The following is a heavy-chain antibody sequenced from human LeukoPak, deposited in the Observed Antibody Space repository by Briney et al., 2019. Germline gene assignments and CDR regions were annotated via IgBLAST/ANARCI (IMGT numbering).Heavy chain of an antibody. J-gene: IGHJ6*02. Sequence: SETLSLTCTVSGGSISSYYWSWIRQPPGKGLEWIGYIYYSGSTNYNPSLKSRVTISEDTSKNQFSLKLSSVTAADTAVYYCARTVTNYYYYGMDVWGQGTTVTVSS. CDR2: IYYSGST. V-gene: IGHV4-59*08. CDR1: GGSISSYY. D-gene: IGHD4-17*01. CDR3: ARTVTNYYYYGMDV.